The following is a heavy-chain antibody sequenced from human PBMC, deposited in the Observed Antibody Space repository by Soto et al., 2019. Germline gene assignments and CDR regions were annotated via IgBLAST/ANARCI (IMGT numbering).Heavy chain of an antibody. J-gene: IGHJ3*02. CDR3: AKFAVLRFLEWLSYDAFDI. D-gene: IGHD3-3*01. CDR2: ISYDGSNK. CDR1: GFTFSNYG. Sequence: QVQLVESGGGVVQPGRSLRLSCTASGFTFSNYGMHWVRQAPGKGLKWVAVISYDGSNKYYADSVKGRFTISRDNSKNTLYLQMNSLRAEDTAVYYCAKFAVLRFLEWLSYDAFDIWGQGTMVTVSS. V-gene: IGHV3-30*18.